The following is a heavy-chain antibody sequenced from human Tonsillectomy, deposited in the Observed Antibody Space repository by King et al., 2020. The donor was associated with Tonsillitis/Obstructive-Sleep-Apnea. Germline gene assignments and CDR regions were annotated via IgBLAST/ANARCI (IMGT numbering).Heavy chain of an antibody. CDR3: ARTKDNWNDRPLGY. V-gene: IGHV4-34*01. CDR2: INHSGST. CDR1: GGSFSGYY. Sequence: VQLQQWGAGLLKPSETLSLTCAVYGGSFSGYYWSWIRQPPGKGLEWIGEINHSGSTNYNPSLKSRVTISVDTSKNQFSLKLNSVTAADTAVYYCARTKDNWNDRPLGYWGQGTLVTVSS. D-gene: IGHD1-1*01. J-gene: IGHJ4*02.